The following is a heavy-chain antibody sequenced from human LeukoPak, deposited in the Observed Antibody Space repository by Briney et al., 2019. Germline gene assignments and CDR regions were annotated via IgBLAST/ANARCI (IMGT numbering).Heavy chain of an antibody. Sequence: PSETLSLTCTVSGGSISSYYWSWIRQPPGKGLEWIGYIYYSGSTNYNPSLRSRVTISVDTSKNQFSLRLSSVTAADTAVYYCXXXXXXPAAIYYYYYYMDVWGKGTTVTISS. CDR3: XXXXXXPAAIYYYYYYMDV. D-gene: IGHD2-2*01. CDR2: IYYSGST. CDR1: GGSISSYY. V-gene: IGHV4-59*01. J-gene: IGHJ6*03.